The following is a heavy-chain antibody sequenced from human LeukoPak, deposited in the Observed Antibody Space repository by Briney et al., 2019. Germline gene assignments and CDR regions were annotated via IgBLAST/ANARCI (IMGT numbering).Heavy chain of an antibody. D-gene: IGHD3-22*01. CDR2: IYSGGST. J-gene: IGHJ4*02. V-gene: IGHV3-53*01. CDR3: ARDGSYYDSSGSYYYFDY. CDR1: GFTVSSNY. Sequence: SGGSLGLSCAASGFTVSSNYMSWVRQAPGKGLEWVSVIYSGGSTYYADSVKGRFTISRGNPKNTLYLQMNSLRAEDTAVYYCARDGSYYDSSGSYYYFDYWGQGTLVTVSS.